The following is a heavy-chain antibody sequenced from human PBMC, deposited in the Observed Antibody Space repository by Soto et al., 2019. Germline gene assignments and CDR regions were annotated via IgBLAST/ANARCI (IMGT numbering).Heavy chain of an antibody. CDR2: TCYRSRRYN. V-gene: IGHV6-1*01. CDR1: GDSVSSDTAA. CDR3: ARARYNWYRSYYYDMDV. J-gene: IGHJ6*02. Sequence: QTLSLTRALSGDSVSSDTAAWDWIRQSPSRGIEWLGRTCYRSRRYNDYVVSLKSRITNTTHTSKNLVSLQFNSVTPEHPAAYYCARARYNWYRSYYYDMDVRGQGTTGTVSS. D-gene: IGHD1-20*01.